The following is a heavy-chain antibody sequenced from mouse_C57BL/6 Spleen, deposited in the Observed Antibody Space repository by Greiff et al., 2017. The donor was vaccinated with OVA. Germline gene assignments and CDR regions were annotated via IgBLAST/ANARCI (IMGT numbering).Heavy chain of an antibody. CDR2: IYPSDSET. CDR3: ARSGASYGSND. J-gene: IGHJ2*01. V-gene: IGHV1-61*01. Sequence: QVQLQQPGAELVRPGSSVKLSCKASGYTFTSYWMDWVKQRPGQGLEWIGNIYPSDSETHYNQKFKDKATLTVDKSSSTAYMQLSSLTSEDSAVYYCARSGASYGSNDWGQGTTLTVSS. D-gene: IGHD1-1*01. CDR1: GYTFTSYW.